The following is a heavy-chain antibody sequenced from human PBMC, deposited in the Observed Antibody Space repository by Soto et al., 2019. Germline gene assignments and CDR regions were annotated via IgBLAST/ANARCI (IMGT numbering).Heavy chain of an antibody. CDR1: GFSLSTRGMC. CDR2: IDWGDDK. V-gene: IGHV2-70*01. Sequence: GPTLVNPTQTLTVTCSFSGFSLSTRGMCVSWIRPPPGKALEWLALIDWGDDKYYSTSLKTRVTISKDTSKNQVVLTMTNMDPVDTATYYCARGYYDILAGYYKHFDGWGQGTLVTVSS. D-gene: IGHD3-9*01. J-gene: IGHJ4*02. CDR3: ARGYYDILAGYYKHFDG.